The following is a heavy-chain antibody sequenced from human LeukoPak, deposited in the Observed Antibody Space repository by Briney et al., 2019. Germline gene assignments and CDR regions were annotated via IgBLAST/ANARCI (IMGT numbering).Heavy chain of an antibody. D-gene: IGHD6-13*01. CDR2: IYPGDSDT. CDR3: ARSPSDQYSSSWYKTPEDWFDP. Sequence: KDGESLKISCKGSGYNFTSYWIGWVRQMPGKGLEWMGIIYPGDSDTRYSPSFQGQVTISADKSISTAYLQWSSLKASDTAMYYCARSPSDQYSSSWYKTPEDWFDPWGQGTLVTVSS. CDR1: GYNFTSYW. V-gene: IGHV5-51*01. J-gene: IGHJ5*02.